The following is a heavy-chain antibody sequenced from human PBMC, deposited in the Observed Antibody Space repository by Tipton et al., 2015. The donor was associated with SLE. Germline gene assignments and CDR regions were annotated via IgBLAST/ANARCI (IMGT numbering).Heavy chain of an antibody. D-gene: IGHD3-3*01. V-gene: IGHV4-34*01. CDR3: ARGRPPPNDFWSGYLFDY. CDR2: IYHTGIT. J-gene: IGHJ4*02. CDR1: GFTFSDYY. Sequence: LRLSCAASGFTFSDYYMSWIRQSPGKGLEWIGEIYHTGITNYNPSLKSRVTISVDTSKNQFSLKLSSVTAADTAVYYCARGRPPPNDFWSGYLFDYWGQGTLVTVSS.